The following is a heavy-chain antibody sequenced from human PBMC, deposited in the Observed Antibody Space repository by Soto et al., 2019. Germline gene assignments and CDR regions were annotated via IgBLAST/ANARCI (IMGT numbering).Heavy chain of an antibody. Sequence: GESLKISCKGSGYSFTSYWISWVRQMPGKGLEWMGSIDPSDSYTNYSPYFQGHVTISADKSISTAYLQWSSLKASDTAMYYCARHSYDILTGPIVNYYYGMDVWGQGTTVTGSS. CDR3: ARHSYDILTGPIVNYYYGMDV. CDR1: GYSFTSYW. J-gene: IGHJ6*02. V-gene: IGHV5-10-1*01. D-gene: IGHD3-9*01. CDR2: IDPSDSYT.